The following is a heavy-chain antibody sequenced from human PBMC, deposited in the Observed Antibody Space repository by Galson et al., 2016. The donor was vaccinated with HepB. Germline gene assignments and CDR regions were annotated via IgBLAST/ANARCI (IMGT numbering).Heavy chain of an antibody. Sequence: PALVKPTQTLTLTCTFSGFSLSTSGVGVGWIRQPPGKALQWLALIYWNDDKRYSPSLTTRLTISKDTSKNQVVLTLTNMDPVDTATYFCARYLRSHGYYVMDVWGQGTTVTVSS. V-gene: IGHV2-5*01. CDR3: ARYLRSHGYYVMDV. CDR1: GFSLSTSGVG. CDR2: IYWNDDK. D-gene: IGHD4-17*01. J-gene: IGHJ6*02.